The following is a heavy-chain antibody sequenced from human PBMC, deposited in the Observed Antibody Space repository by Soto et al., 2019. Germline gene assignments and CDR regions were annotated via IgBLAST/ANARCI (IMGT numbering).Heavy chain of an antibody. J-gene: IGHJ4*02. CDR3: ARVAVAGVFDY. CDR1: GGSISGSSDY. Sequence: ASETLSLTCTVSGGSISGSSDYWGWVRQPPGKGLEWIGNINYSGITYYNPTLKSRVTISVDTSKNQFSLKLNSVTAADTAVYYCARVAVAGVFDYWGQGTLVTVSS. V-gene: IGHV4-39*01. CDR2: INYSGIT. D-gene: IGHD3-10*01.